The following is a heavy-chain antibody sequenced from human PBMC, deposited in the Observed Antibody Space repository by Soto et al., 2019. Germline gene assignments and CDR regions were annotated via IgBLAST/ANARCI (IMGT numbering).Heavy chain of an antibody. J-gene: IGHJ5*02. CDR2: FDPEDGET. D-gene: IGHD3-3*01. CDR1: GYTLTELS. V-gene: IGHV1-24*01. Sequence: ASVKVSCKVSGYTLTELSMHWVRQAPGKGREWMGGFDPEDGETIYAQNFQGRVTMTEDTSTDTAYMELRSLRSEDTAVYYCATSLKLRFLEWLSLNWFDAWGQGXLVTVYS. CDR3: ATSLKLRFLEWLSLNWFDA.